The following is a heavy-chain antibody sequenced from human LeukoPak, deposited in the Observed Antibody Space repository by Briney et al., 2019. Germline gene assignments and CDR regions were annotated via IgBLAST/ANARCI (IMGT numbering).Heavy chain of an antibody. D-gene: IGHD6-19*01. J-gene: IGHJ4*02. Sequence: SETLSLTCTVSGGSISSYYWSWIRQPPGKGLEWIGEINHSGSTNYNPSLKSRVTISVDTSKNQFSLKLSSVTAADTAVYYCARGKAAVAGILIDYWGQGTLVTVSS. CDR3: ARGKAAVAGILIDY. V-gene: IGHV4-34*01. CDR2: INHSGST. CDR1: GGSISSYY.